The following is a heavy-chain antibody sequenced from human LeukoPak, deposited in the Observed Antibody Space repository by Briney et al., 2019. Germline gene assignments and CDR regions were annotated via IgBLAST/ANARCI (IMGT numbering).Heavy chain of an antibody. V-gene: IGHV4-59*01. CDR3: AREAMYSYGNNFDY. Sequence: SSETLSLTCIVSGGSIYNYYWSWIRQPPGKGLEWVGYIYYSGSTLYSPSLQSRAAMSVDTSKKQFSLKLNSVTAADTAVYHCAREAMYSYGNNFDYWGQGTLVTVSS. D-gene: IGHD5-18*01. J-gene: IGHJ4*02. CDR2: IYYSGST. CDR1: GGSIYNYY.